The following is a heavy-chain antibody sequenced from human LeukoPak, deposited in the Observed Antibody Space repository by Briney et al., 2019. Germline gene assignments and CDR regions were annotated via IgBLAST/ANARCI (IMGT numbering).Heavy chain of an antibody. Sequence: GGSLRLSCAASGFTFSSYSMNWARQAPGKGLEWGSYISYSSSTIYYADSVKGRFTISRDNGKNSLYLQMNSLRAEDTAVYYCARDNSVRDEAWWFNPWGQGTLVTVSS. CDR3: ARDNSVRDEAWWFNP. CDR1: GFTFSSYS. CDR2: ISYSSSTI. D-gene: IGHD5-24*01. J-gene: IGHJ5*02. V-gene: IGHV3-48*01.